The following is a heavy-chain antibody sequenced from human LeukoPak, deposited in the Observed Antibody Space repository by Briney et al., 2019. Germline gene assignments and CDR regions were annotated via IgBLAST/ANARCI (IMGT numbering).Heavy chain of an antibody. J-gene: IGHJ4*02. CDR2: MYYSGSA. V-gene: IGHV4-59*08. CDR3: ARSTFSSNWNL. D-gene: IGHD6-13*01. Sequence: PSETLSLTCTVSGGSITDYYWSWIRHSSGKGLEWIGYMYYSGSAYYSPSLKTRVTILVDTSKNQFSLKLTSVTAADTAVYYCARSTFSSNWNLWGQGTLVTVSS. CDR1: GGSITDYY.